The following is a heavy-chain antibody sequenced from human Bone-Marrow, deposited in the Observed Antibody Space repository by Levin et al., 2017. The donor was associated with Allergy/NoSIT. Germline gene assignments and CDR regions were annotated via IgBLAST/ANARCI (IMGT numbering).Heavy chain of an antibody. D-gene: IGHD5-24*01. CDR2: MCYTVST. Sequence: PSETLSLTCSVSGGSISSGDHCWSWVRQPPGRGLEWIGYMCYTVSTYYNPSLKRRVAISVDTSKNQFSLNLTSVTAADTAVYYCARVEYYYYYYGMDVWGQGTTVTVSS. J-gene: IGHJ6*02. CDR3: ARVEYYYYYYGMDV. CDR1: GGSISSGDHC. V-gene: IGHV4-30-4*01.